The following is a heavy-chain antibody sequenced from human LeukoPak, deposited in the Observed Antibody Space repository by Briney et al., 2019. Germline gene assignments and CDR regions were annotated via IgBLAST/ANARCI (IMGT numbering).Heavy chain of an antibody. CDR3: ASGFYGSGVPDY. Sequence: SETLSLTCTVSGGSISSYYWSWIRQPPGKGLEGIGYIYYSGSTNYNPSLKSRVTISVDTSKNQFSLKLSSVTAADTAVYYCASGFYGSGVPDYWGQGTLVTVSS. CDR1: GGSISSYY. CDR2: IYYSGST. D-gene: IGHD3-10*01. V-gene: IGHV4-59*01. J-gene: IGHJ4*02.